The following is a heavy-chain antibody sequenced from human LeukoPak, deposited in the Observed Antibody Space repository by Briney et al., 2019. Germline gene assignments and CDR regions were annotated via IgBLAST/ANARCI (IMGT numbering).Heavy chain of an antibody. V-gene: IGHV4-38-2*02. CDR2: IYYRGST. CDR1: GYSISSGYY. Sequence: PSETLSLTCTVSGYSISSGYYWGWIRQPPGRGLEWIASIYYRGSTHYNPSLASLKSRVTISGDTSKNQFSLKLSSVTAADTAVYFCARGPYSYDSSGAFDIWGQGTMVTVSS. CDR3: ARGPYSYDSSGAFDI. D-gene: IGHD3-22*01. J-gene: IGHJ3*02.